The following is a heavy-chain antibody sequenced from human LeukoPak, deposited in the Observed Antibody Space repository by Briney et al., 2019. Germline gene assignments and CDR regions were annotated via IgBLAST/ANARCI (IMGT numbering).Heavy chain of an antibody. J-gene: IGHJ4*02. CDR1: GFTFTSSA. D-gene: IGHD1-14*01. CDR2: IVVGSGNT. Sequence: GASVKVSCKASGFTFTSSAVQWVRQARGQRLEWIGWIVVGSGNTNYAQKFQERVTITRDMSTSTAYMELSSLRSEDTAVYYCAAGRRSDGNFDYWGQGTPVTVSS. CDR3: AAGRRSDGNFDY. V-gene: IGHV1-58*01.